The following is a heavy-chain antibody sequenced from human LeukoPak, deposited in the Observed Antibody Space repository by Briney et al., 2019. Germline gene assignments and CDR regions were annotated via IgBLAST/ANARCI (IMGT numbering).Heavy chain of an antibody. CDR1: GFTVSNNY. V-gene: IGHV3-53*01. CDR2: IYSGGNT. D-gene: IGHD4-17*01. CDR3: AKDSLHRLTTVTTGAFDF. Sequence: GGSLRLSCAASGFTVSNNYMSWVRQAPGKGLEWVSVIYSGGNTYYADSVKGRFTISRDNSKNTLYLQMNSLRAEDTAVYYCAKDSLHRLTTVTTGAFDFWGQGTMVTVSS. J-gene: IGHJ3*01.